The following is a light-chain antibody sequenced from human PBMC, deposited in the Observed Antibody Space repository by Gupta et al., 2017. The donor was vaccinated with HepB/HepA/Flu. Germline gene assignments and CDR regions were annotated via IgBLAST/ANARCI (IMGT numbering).Light chain of an antibody. J-gene: IGKJ4*01. Sequence: DIQMTQSPTSLSASVGDRVTITCRASQGILNYLAWFQQKPGKAPKSLIFGASILQSGVPSKFSGSGSGTDFTLTISSLQPEDSATYYCQQDHSYPLTFGGGTRVEI. CDR3: QQDHSYPLT. CDR2: GAS. CDR1: QGILNY. V-gene: IGKV1-16*02.